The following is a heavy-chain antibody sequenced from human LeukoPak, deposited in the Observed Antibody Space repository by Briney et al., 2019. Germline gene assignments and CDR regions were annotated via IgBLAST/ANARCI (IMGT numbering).Heavy chain of an antibody. J-gene: IGHJ4*02. CDR3: ARVLLWFGELLDY. D-gene: IGHD3-10*01. CDR2: IYYSGST. V-gene: IGHV4-59*01. CDR1: GGSISSYY. Sequence: KSSETLSLTCTVSGGSISSYYWSWLRQPPGKGLEWIGYIYYSGSTNYNPSLKSRVTISVDTSKNQFSLKLSSVTAADTAVYYCARVLLWFGELLDYWGQGTLVTVSS.